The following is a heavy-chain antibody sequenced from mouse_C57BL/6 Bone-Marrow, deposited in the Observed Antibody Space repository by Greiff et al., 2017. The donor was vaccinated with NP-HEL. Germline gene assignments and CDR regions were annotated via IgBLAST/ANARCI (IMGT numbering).Heavy chain of an antibody. CDR3: ARSLTTLVADDYARDY. D-gene: IGHD1-1*01. CDR1: GYTFTSYW. Sequence: VQLQQPGAELVKPGASVKLSCKASGYTFTSYWMHWVKQRPGQGLEWIGMIHPNSGSTNYNEKFKSKATLTVDKSSSTAYMQLSSLTSEDSAVYYCARSLTTLVADDYARDYGGRGNGITVSA. CDR2: IHPNSGST. J-gene: IGHJ4*01. V-gene: IGHV1-64*01.